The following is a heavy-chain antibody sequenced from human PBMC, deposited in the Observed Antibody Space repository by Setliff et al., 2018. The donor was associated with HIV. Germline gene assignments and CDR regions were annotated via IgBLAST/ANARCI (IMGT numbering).Heavy chain of an antibody. Sequence: SVKVSCKASGYTFTSYAMHWVRQAPGQRLEWMGVIHPSGGSTSYAQSFQDRVTMTRDTSTSTVYMELSSLRSEDTAVYYCARVRYCSGGSCYGGEYWFDPWGQGTLVTVSS. J-gene: IGHJ5*02. CDR3: ARVRYCSGGSCYGGEYWFDP. CDR1: GYTFTSYA. D-gene: IGHD2-15*01. V-gene: IGHV1-46*01. CDR2: IHPSGGST.